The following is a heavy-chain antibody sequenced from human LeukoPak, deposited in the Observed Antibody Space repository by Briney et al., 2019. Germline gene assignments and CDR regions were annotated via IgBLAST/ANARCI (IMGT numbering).Heavy chain of an antibody. J-gene: IGHJ4*02. CDR1: GFTFSRYG. CDR2: IRYDGTNK. D-gene: IGHD1/OR15-1a*01. V-gene: IGHV3-30*02. Sequence: PGGSLRLSCAASGFTFSRYGMHWVRQAPGKGLQWVAFIRYDGTNKYYADSVKGRFTMSRDNSKNTPYLQMNSLRAEDTAVYYCAKSTGEQLYFRDFDYWGQGTLVTVAS. CDR3: AKSTGEQLYFRDFDY.